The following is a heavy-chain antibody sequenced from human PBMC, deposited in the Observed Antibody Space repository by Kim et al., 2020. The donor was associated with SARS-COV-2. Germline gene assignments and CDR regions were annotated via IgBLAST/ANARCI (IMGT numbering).Heavy chain of an antibody. V-gene: IGHV3-30*01. J-gene: IGHJ3*02. CDR3: ASLGYCSGGSCYADAFDI. Sequence: GKGRFTISRDNSKNTLYLQMNSLRAEDTAVYYCASLGYCSGGSCYADAFDIWGQGTMVTVSS. D-gene: IGHD2-15*01.